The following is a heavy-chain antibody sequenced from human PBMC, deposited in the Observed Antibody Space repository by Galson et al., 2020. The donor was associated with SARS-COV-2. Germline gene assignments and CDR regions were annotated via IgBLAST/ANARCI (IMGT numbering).Heavy chain of an antibody. CDR3: ARGNWGYPTYYFDY. Sequence: GGSLRLSCAASGFTVSSNYMSWVRQAPGKGLEWVSVIYSGGSTYYADSVKGRFTISRHNSKNTLYLQMNSLRAEDTAVYYCARGNWGYPTYYFDYWGQGTLVTVSS. D-gene: IGHD7-27*01. V-gene: IGHV3-53*04. CDR2: IYSGGST. CDR1: GFTVSSNY. J-gene: IGHJ4*02.